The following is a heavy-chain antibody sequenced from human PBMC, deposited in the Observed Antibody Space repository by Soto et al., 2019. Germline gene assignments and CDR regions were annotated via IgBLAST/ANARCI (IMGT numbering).Heavy chain of an antibody. CDR2: IHPGESDT. V-gene: IGHV5-51*01. CDR3: ARHEATYYNFYGMDV. Sequence: GESLKISCKSYGYSFTTYWIAWVRQMPGKGLKWMGSIHPGESDTRYSPSFHGQVTISADISITTAYLQWSSLKAADTAMYYGARHEATYYNFYGMDVWGQGTTVTVS. J-gene: IGHJ6*02. CDR1: GYSFTTYW.